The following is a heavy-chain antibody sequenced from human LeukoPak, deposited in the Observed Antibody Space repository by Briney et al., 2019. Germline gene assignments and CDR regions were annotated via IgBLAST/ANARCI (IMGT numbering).Heavy chain of an antibody. Sequence: PSETLSLTCTVSGGPISSNSYYWGWIRQPPGKGLEWIGSIYYSGNTYYNPSLTSPVTISVDTSKNQLSLKLSSVTAADTAVYYCARRADSSGWQDYWGQGTLVTVSS. CDR3: ARRADSSGWQDY. D-gene: IGHD6-19*01. J-gene: IGHJ4*02. CDR1: GGPISSNSYY. CDR2: IYYSGNT. V-gene: IGHV4-39*01.